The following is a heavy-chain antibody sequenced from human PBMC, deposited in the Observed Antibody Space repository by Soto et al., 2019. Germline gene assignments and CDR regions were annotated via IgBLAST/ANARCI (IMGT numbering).Heavy chain of an antibody. CDR2: ISSTAGRTS. V-gene: IGHV3-23*01. CDR1: GFTFNTYP. Sequence: EVQLLQSGGGFRQPGGSVRLSCATSGFTFNTYPMTWVRQAPGKGLEWVASISSTAGRTSSYADSVKGRFAIARDFSENSVYLEMNNLRVDDTAVYFCAKGVLSFHYGMEVWGQGPTVTVSS. D-gene: IGHD3-16*02. J-gene: IGHJ6*02. CDR3: AKGVLSFHYGMEV.